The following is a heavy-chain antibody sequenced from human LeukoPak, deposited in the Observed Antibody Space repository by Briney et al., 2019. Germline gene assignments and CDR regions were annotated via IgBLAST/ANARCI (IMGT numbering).Heavy chain of an antibody. D-gene: IGHD5-18*01. J-gene: IGHJ6*03. V-gene: IGHV4-59*12. CDR2: IYYTGST. CDR3: ARDPGADTAMVSQETYYYYMDV. Sequence: SETLSLTCTVSGGSISTYYWSWIRQPPGKGLEWIGYIYYTGSTNYNPSLKSRVTMSVDTSKNQFSLKLSSVTAADTAVYYCARDPGADTAMVSQETYYYYMDVWGKGTTVTISS. CDR1: GGSISTYY.